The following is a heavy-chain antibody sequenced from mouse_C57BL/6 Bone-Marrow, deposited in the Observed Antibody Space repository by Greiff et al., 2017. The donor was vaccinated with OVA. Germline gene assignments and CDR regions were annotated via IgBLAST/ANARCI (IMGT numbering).Heavy chain of an antibody. J-gene: IGHJ2*01. CDR3: ARSGNFDY. Sequence: EVQLQQSGPELVKPGASVKISCKASGYTFTDYYMNWVKQSHGKSLEWIGDINPNNGGTSYNQKFKGKATLTVDKSSSTAYMELRSLTSEDSAVYYCARSGNFDYWGKGTTLTVSS. CDR2: INPNNGGT. V-gene: IGHV1-26*01. D-gene: IGHD3-1*01. CDR1: GYTFTDYY.